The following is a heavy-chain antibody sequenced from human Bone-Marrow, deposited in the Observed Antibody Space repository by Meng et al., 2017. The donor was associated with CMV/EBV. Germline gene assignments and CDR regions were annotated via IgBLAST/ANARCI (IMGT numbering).Heavy chain of an antibody. CDR1: FSSYT. V-gene: IGHV1-69*04. D-gene: IGHD2-2*01. CDR3: ARDFTGIVVVPAARYGMDV. J-gene: IGHJ6*02. Sequence: FSSYTISWVRQAPGQGLEWMGRIIPILGIANYAQKFQGRVTITADKSTSTAYMELSSLRSEDTAVYYCARDFTGIVVVPAARYGMDVWGQGTMVTVSS. CDR2: IIPILGIA.